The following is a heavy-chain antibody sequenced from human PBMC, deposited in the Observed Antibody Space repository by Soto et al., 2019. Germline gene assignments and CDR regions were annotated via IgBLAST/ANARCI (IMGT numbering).Heavy chain of an antibody. CDR2: IRSKANSYAT. D-gene: IGHD4-17*01. CDR3: TRLGDYGDWRLDY. Sequence: GGSLRLSCAASGFTFSGSAMHWVRQASGKGLEWVGRIRSKANSYATAYAASVKGRFTISRDDSKNTAYLQMNSLKTEDTAVYYCTRLGDYGDWRLDYWGQGTLVTVSS. CDR1: GFTFSGSA. J-gene: IGHJ4*02. V-gene: IGHV3-73*01.